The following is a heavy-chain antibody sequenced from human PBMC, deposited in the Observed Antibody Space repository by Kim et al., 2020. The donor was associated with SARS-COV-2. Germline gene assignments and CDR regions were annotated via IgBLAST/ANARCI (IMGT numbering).Heavy chain of an antibody. V-gene: IGHV1-2*06. CDR3: ARGRGQYPGLYFDL. CDR2: VNPNSGGT. D-gene: IGHD2-2*02. J-gene: IGHJ2*01. Sequence: ASVKVSCKASGYIFTGYYIHWVRQAPGQGLEWMGRVNPNSGGTNYAQKFQDRVTLTRDTSISTAYMELSRLTSDDTAVYYCARGRGQYPGLYFDLWGRGTLVTVSS. CDR1: GYIFTGYY.